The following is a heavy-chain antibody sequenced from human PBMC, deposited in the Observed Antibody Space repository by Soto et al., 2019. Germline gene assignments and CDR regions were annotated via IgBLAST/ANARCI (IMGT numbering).Heavy chain of an antibody. V-gene: IGHV6-1*01. D-gene: IGHD6-13*01. CDR3: ARVRQLVDYYYYGMDV. CDR2: TYYRSKWYN. CDR1: GDSVSSNSAA. J-gene: IGHJ6*02. Sequence: SQTLSLTCAISGDSVSSNSAAWNWIRQSPSRGLEWLGRTYYRSKWYNDYVVSVKSRITINPDTSKNQFSLQLNSVTPEDTAVYYCARVRQLVDYYYYGMDVWGQGTTVTVSS.